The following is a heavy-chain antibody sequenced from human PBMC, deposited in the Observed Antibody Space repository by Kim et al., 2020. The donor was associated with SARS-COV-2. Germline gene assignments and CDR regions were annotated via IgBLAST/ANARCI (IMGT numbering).Heavy chain of an antibody. Sequence: GGSLRLSCAASGFTFSSYGMHWVRQAPGKGLEWVAVISYDGSNKYYADSVKGRFTISRDNSKNTLYLQMNSLRAEDTAVYYCARALKIAAAGSLTLRYWGQGTLVTVSS. CDR1: GFTFSSYG. V-gene: IGHV3-33*05. CDR3: ARALKIAAAGSLTLRY. J-gene: IGHJ4*02. D-gene: IGHD6-13*01. CDR2: ISYDGSNK.